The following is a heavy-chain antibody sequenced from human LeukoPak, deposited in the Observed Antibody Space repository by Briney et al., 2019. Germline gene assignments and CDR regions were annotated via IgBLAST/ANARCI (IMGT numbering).Heavy chain of an antibody. CDR3: ARVPHYYDRSGPILENAYYYYGMDV. CDR1: GGSISSSNW. Sequence: PSGTLSLTCAVSGGSISSSNWWSWVRQPPGKGLEWIGEIYHSGSTNYNPSLKSRVTISVDKSKNQFSLKLSSVTAADTAVYYCARVPHYYDRSGPILENAYYYYGMDVWGQGTTVTVSS. J-gene: IGHJ6*02. CDR2: IYHSGST. V-gene: IGHV4-4*02. D-gene: IGHD3-22*01.